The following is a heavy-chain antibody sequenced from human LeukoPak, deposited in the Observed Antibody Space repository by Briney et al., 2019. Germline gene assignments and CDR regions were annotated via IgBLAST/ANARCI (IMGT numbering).Heavy chain of an antibody. CDR2: INAGTGNT. V-gene: IGHV1-3*01. D-gene: IGHD1-26*01. Sequence: PGGSLRLSCAASGFTFSSYAMHWVRQAPGQRPEWVGWINAGTGNTGYSQKFQNRVTFTRDTSASTAYMELSSLRSEDTAVYYCATSGRTDFDYWGQGTLVTVSP. CDR1: GFTFSSYA. CDR3: ATSGRTDFDY. J-gene: IGHJ4*02.